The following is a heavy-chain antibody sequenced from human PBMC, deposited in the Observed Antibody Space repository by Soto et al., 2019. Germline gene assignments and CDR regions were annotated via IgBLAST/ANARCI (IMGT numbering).Heavy chain of an antibody. D-gene: IGHD6-13*01. CDR3: TTGITAEKY. CDR1: GFTFSDYW. J-gene: IGHJ4*02. Sequence: PGGSLRLSCAASGFTFSDYWMSWVRQAPGKGLEWVANIKQDGNEKYYVDSVKGRFTISRDNAKNSLYLQMNSLRAEDTAVYYCTTGITAEKYWGQGTLVTVSS. V-gene: IGHV3-7*01. CDR2: IKQDGNEK.